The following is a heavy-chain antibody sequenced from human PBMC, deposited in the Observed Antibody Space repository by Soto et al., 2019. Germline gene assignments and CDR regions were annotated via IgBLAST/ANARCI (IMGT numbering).Heavy chain of an antibody. D-gene: IGHD1-26*01. CDR1: GFTFSSYG. CDR2: IWYDGSNK. Sequence: QVQLVESGGGVVQPGRSLRLSCAASGFTFSSYGMHWVRQAPGKGLEWVAVIWYDGSNKYYADSVKGRFTISRDNSKNTMYLQMNSLRAADTAVYYCARDAFQEPFFDYWGQGTLVTVSS. CDR3: ARDAFQEPFFDY. J-gene: IGHJ4*02. V-gene: IGHV3-33*01.